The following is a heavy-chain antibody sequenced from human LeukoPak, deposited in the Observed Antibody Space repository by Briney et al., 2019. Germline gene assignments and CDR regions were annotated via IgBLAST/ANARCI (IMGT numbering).Heavy chain of an antibody. CDR2: ISGSGGST. D-gene: IGHD4-17*01. CDR1: GFTFTNYA. J-gene: IGHJ4*02. CDR3: AKDSERYGVLEY. V-gene: IGHV3-23*01. Sequence: GGSLRLSCAASGFTFTNYAMSWVRQAPEKGLEWVSAISGSGGSTYYADSVKGRFTISRDNSKNTVYLQLNNLRDEDTAVYYCAKDSERYGVLEYWGQGTLVSVSA.